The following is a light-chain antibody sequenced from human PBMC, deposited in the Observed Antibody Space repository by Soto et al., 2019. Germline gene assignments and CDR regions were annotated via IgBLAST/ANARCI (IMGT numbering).Light chain of an antibody. CDR3: QQRSNWPIT. Sequence: EIALTQSPATLSLSPGERATLSCRASQSVASYLAWYHQQHGQAPRLLIYDASNRATGIPARFSGSESGTDFTLTISSLEPEDCAVYYCQQRSNWPITFGQGTRLEIK. J-gene: IGKJ5*01. V-gene: IGKV3-11*01. CDR1: QSVASY. CDR2: DAS.